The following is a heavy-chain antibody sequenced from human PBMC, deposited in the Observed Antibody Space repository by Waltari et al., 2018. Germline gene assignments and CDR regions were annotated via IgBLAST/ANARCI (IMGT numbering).Heavy chain of an antibody. V-gene: IGHV4-4*02. CDR3: GRDRGRGLYLDS. CDR1: GGSMSDSAV. Sequence: QLQLQESGPGLVKASGTLSLTCGVSGGSMSDSAVWNWVRQSRGKGLEWIGQVRRSGRTNYSPSFASRVTVSVDTSKNEFSLKVTSATAADTAVYYCGRDRGRGLYLDSWGPGTLVTV. J-gene: IGHJ4*02. CDR2: VRRSGRT. D-gene: IGHD2-15*01.